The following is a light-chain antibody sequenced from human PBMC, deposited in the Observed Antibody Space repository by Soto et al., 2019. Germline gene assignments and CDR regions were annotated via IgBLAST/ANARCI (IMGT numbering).Light chain of an antibody. V-gene: IGKV1-39*01. J-gene: IGKJ4*01. CDR1: QSITTY. Sequence: IQMTQSPSTLSASVGDRVTLTCRASQSITTYLNLYRQKPGKAPKLLIYAASSLQSGVPSRFSGSGSETEFTLSISSLQPEDFATYFCQQIYSAPLTFGGGTKVDIK. CDR2: AAS. CDR3: QQIYSAPLT.